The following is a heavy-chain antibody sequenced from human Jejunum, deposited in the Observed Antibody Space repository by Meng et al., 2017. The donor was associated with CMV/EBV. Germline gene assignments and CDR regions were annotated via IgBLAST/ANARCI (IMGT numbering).Heavy chain of an antibody. CDR1: YS. V-gene: IGHV3-21*01. CDR2: ISTSGHNT. D-gene: IGHD1-26*01. Sequence: YSMNWVRQVPEKALEWVSSISTSGHNTFYADSVRGRFNIFRDNAKDSVSLQMSSLGVDDTGVYYCAGWRGFEWEMKGHWFDPWGQGTLVTVSS. CDR3: AGWRGFEWEMKGHWFDP. J-gene: IGHJ5*02.